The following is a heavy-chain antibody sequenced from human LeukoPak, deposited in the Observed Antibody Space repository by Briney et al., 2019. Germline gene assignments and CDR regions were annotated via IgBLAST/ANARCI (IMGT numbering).Heavy chain of an antibody. V-gene: IGHV1-2*02. CDR3: ARTPIVSTAFDI. J-gene: IGHJ3*02. CDR2: INPNSGGT. D-gene: IGHD5/OR15-5a*01. CDR1: GYTFTGYY. Sequence: GASVKVSCKSSGYTFTGYYMHWVRQAPGQGLEWMGWINPNSGGTNYAQKFQGRVTMTRDTSISTAYMELSRLRSDDTAVYYCARTPIVSTAFDIWGQGTMVTVSS.